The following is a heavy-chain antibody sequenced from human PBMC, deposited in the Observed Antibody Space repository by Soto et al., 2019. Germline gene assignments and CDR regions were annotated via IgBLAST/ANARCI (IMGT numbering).Heavy chain of an antibody. CDR2: ISGSGSHS. Sequence: EVQLLESGGDLVQPGGSLTLSCAASGFFFSAYAMTWARRAPGRGLEWVSSISGSGSHSYYEDSVRGRFTISRDNYRNTLYLHMNSLRAEDTAVYYCANWVEGSHVYFDYWGRGTLVTVSS. CDR3: ANWVEGSHVYFDY. J-gene: IGHJ4*02. CDR1: GFFFSAYA. D-gene: IGHD6-13*01. V-gene: IGHV3-23*01.